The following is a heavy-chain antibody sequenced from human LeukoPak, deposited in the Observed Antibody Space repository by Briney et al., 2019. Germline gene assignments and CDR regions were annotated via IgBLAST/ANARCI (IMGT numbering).Heavy chain of an antibody. J-gene: IGHJ6*02. CDR3: ARSPYYDILTGYYSYGMDV. V-gene: IGHV4-61*05. D-gene: IGHD3-9*01. CDR2: IYYSGST. Sequence: PSETLSLTCTVSGGSISSSSYYWGWIRQPPGKGLEWIGYIYYSGSTNYNPSLKSRVTISVDTSKNQFSLKLSSVTAADTAVYYCARSPYYDILTGYYSYGMDVWGQGTTVTVSS. CDR1: GGSISSSSYY.